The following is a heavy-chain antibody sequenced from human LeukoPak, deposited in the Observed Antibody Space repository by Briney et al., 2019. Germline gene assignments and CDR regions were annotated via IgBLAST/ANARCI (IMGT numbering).Heavy chain of an antibody. CDR1: GYTFTSYA. CDR3: AASPPALNWFDP. J-gene: IGHJ5*02. CDR2: INAGNGNT. Sequence: ASVKVSCKASGYTFTSYAMHWVRQAPGQRLEWKGWINAGNGNTKYSQKFQGRVTITRDTPASTAYMELSSLRSEDTAVYYCAASPPALNWFDPWGQGTLVTVSS. V-gene: IGHV1-3*01.